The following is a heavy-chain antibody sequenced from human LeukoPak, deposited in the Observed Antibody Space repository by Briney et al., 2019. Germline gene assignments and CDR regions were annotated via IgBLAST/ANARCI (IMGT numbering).Heavy chain of an antibody. CDR2: IYNSENT. V-gene: IGHV4-59*01. Sequence: PSETLSLTCTVSGGSISNYYWSWIRQPPGKGLEWIGYIYNSENTNYNPSLKSRVTISVDTSKNQFSLKLCSVTAADTAVYYCARVTSWYRLDYWGQGTLVTVSS. D-gene: IGHD2-2*01. CDR3: ARVTSWYRLDY. J-gene: IGHJ4*02. CDR1: GGSISNYY.